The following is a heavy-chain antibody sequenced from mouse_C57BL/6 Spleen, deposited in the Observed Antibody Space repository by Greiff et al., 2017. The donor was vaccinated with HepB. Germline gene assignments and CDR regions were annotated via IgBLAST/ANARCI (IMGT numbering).Heavy chain of an antibody. D-gene: IGHD2-4*01. V-gene: IGHV1-69*01. CDR2: IDPSDSYT. CDR3: ARKGNYDYDGFAY. J-gene: IGHJ3*01. Sequence: VQLQQSGAELVMPGASVKLSCKASGYTFTSYWMHWVKQRPGQGLEWIGEIDPSDSYTNYNQKFKGKATLTVDKSSSTAYMQLSSRTSEDSEVYYCARKGNYDYDGFAYWGQGTLVTVSA. CDR1: GYTFTSYW.